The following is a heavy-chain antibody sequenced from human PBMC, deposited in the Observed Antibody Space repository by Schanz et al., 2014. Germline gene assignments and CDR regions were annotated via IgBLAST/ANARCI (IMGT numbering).Heavy chain of an antibody. Sequence: QLQMQESGPGLVKPSETLSLTCSVSGDSISSTSYYWGWIRQPPGKGLEWIGSIYYSGSTYYNASLKGRVTIPVDTSKNQSPLKLTSATAADSAVYYCARLWGGWRIPDYWGQGTLVTVSS. CDR1: GDSISSTSYY. D-gene: IGHD6-19*01. CDR3: ARLWGGWRIPDY. J-gene: IGHJ4*02. V-gene: IGHV4-39*01. CDR2: IYYSGST.